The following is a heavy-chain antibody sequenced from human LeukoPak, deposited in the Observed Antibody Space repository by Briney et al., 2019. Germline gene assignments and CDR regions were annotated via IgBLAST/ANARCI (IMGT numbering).Heavy chain of an antibody. J-gene: IGHJ6*02. V-gene: IGHV3-30*04. D-gene: IGHD3-3*01. CDR2: ISYDGGNK. CDR3: SNDFWSGYKLYYYGMDV. CDR1: GFTFSSYA. Sequence: SGGSLRLSCAASGFTFSSYAMHWVRQAPGKGLEWVAVISYDGGNKYYADSVKGRFTISRDNSKNTLYLQMNGLRAEDTAVYYCSNDFWSGYKLYYYGMDVWGQGTTVTVSS.